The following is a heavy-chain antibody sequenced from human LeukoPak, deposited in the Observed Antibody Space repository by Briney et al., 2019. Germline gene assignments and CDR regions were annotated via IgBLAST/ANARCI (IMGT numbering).Heavy chain of an antibody. D-gene: IGHD1-7*01. V-gene: IGHV3-33*01. CDR2: IWYDGSNK. Sequence: GGSLRLSCAASGFTFSSYGMHWVRQAPGKGLEWVAIIWYDGSNKYYVDSVKGRFTISRDNSENTLYLQMNSLRADDTAVYYCARDRGTNGNYHRGYFDYWGQGTLVTVSS. CDR1: GFTFSSYG. CDR3: ARDRGTNGNYHRGYFDY. J-gene: IGHJ4*02.